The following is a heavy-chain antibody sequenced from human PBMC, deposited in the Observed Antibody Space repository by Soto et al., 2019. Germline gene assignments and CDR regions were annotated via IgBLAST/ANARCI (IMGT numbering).Heavy chain of an antibody. CDR1: GITFSDYY. Sequence: GGSLRLSCVASGITFSDYYMSWIRQAPGKGLEWVSVSSNSGSAFYYADSVKGRFTISRDNAKNPLFLQMNSLRAEDTAVYYCARPGRLRYFDWLPPNGMDVWGQGTTVTVSS. V-gene: IGHV3-11*04. J-gene: IGHJ6*02. D-gene: IGHD3-9*01. CDR3: ARPGRLRYFDWLPPNGMDV. CDR2: SSNSGSAF.